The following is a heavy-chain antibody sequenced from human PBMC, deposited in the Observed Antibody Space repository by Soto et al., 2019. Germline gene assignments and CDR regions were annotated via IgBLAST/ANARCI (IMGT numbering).Heavy chain of an antibody. J-gene: IGHJ4*02. CDR1: NASISNPIYY. Sequence: SETLSLTCTVSNASISNPIYYWGWIRQPPGKGLEWIGSIYHTGSTYYNPSLQGRVTISVDTSKNQFSLNLSSVTAADTAVYFSTRANWYSEYWGQGTLVTVSS. V-gene: IGHV4-39*01. D-gene: IGHD7-27*01. CDR2: IYHTGST. CDR3: TRANWYSEY.